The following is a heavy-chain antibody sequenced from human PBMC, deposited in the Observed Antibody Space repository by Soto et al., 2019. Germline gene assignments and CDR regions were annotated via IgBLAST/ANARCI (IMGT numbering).Heavy chain of an antibody. CDR2: INPSGGST. Sequence: ASVKVSCKASGYTFTSYYMHWVLQAPGQGLEWMGIINPSGGSTSYAQKFQGRVTMTRDTSTSTVYMELSSLRSEDTAVYYCARDGYYDSSGYWGGNWFDPWGQGTLVTVPQ. CDR3: ARDGYYDSSGYWGGNWFDP. V-gene: IGHV1-46*01. D-gene: IGHD3-22*01. J-gene: IGHJ5*02. CDR1: GYTFTSYY.